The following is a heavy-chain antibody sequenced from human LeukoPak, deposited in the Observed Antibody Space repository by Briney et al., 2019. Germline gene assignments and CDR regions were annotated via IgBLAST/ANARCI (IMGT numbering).Heavy chain of an antibody. Sequence: GGSLRLSCAASGFTFNKYTMNWVRQTPGKGLEWVSSIGTSTSYIYYADSVKGRFTISRDNAKNSLYLEMNSLRAEDTAVYYCAKWGHYYDSSGYSLPGGFDYWGQGTLVTVSS. CDR1: GFTFNKYT. D-gene: IGHD3-22*01. CDR2: IGTSTSYI. V-gene: IGHV3-21*04. CDR3: AKWGHYYDSSGYSLPGGFDY. J-gene: IGHJ4*02.